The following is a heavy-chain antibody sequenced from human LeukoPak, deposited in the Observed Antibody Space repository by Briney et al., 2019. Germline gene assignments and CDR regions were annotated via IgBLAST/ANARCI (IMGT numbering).Heavy chain of an antibody. Sequence: GGSLRLSCAASGFTFSSYWMSWVRQAPGKGLEWVANIKQDGSEKYYVDSVKGRFTISRDNAKNSLYLQMNSLRAEDTAVYYCAREWNGGEGGLDYWGQGTLVTVSS. D-gene: IGHD1-1*01. J-gene: IGHJ4*02. CDR2: IKQDGSEK. CDR3: AREWNGGEGGLDY. V-gene: IGHV3-7*01. CDR1: GFTFSSYW.